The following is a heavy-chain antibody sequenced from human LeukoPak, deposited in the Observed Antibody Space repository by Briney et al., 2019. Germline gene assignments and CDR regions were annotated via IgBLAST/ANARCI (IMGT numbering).Heavy chain of an antibody. CDR3: ARVGHIVAAGTYDW. Sequence: ETLPLTFTVTGASIISYYWSWIRQPPGKEREGIGYISYSGSPNYTPSLKSRVTISADTSKNQFSLNLSSVTAADTAVYYCARVGHIVAAGTYDWWGQGTLVTVSS. CDR2: ISYSGSP. J-gene: IGHJ4*02. V-gene: IGHV4-59*08. CDR1: GASIISYY. D-gene: IGHD6-13*01.